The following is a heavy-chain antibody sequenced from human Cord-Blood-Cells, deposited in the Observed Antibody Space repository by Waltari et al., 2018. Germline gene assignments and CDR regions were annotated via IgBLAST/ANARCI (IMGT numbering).Heavy chain of an antibody. J-gene: IGHJ3*02. CDR2: FDPEDGET. V-gene: IGHV1-24*01. CDR1: GYTLTELS. D-gene: IGHD6-6*01. Sequence: QVQLVQSGAEVKKPGASVKVSCKVSGYTLTELSIHWVRQAPGKGLEWMGGFDPEDGETIYAHKFQGRVTITEDTSTDTAYMELSSLRSEDTAVYYCATELEYSSSSGRAFDIWGQGTMVTVSS. CDR3: ATELEYSSSSGRAFDI.